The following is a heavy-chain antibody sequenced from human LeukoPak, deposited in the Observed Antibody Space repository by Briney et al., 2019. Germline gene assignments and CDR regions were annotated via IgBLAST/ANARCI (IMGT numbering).Heavy chain of an antibody. CDR2: IYHSGST. Sequence: SETLSLTCTVSGGSISTSNYYWGWIRQPPGKGLEWIGSIYHSGSTYYNPSLKSRVTISVDTSKNQFSLKLSSVTAADTAVYYCARDRVVVTATRPLFSDYWGQGTLVTVSS. D-gene: IGHD2-21*02. CDR1: GGSISTSNYY. CDR3: ARDRVVVTATRPLFSDY. J-gene: IGHJ4*02. V-gene: IGHV4-39*07.